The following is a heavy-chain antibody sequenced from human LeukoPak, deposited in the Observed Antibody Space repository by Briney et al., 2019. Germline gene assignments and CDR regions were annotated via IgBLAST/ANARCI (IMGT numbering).Heavy chain of an antibody. CDR1: GGSISSSSYY. CDR2: IYYSGST. CDR3: ARRGDSSSAYYYYYYMDV. D-gene: IGHD6-6*01. V-gene: IGHV4-39*01. J-gene: IGHJ6*03. Sequence: SETLSLTCTVSGGSISSSSYYWAWIRQPPGKGLEWIGSIYYSGSTYYNPSLKSRVTISVDTSKNQFSLKLSSVTAADTAVYYCARRGDSSSAYYYYYYMDVWGKGTTVTVSS.